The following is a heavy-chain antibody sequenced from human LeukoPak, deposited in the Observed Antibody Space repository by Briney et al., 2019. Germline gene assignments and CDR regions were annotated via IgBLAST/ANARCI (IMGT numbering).Heavy chain of an antibody. CDR3: ARDHGGHFDY. V-gene: IGHV4-59*01. CDR2: IYYSGST. CDR1: GGSISSYY. J-gene: IGHJ4*02. Sequence: SETLSLTCTVSGGSISSYYWSWIRQPPGKGLEWIGYIYYSGSTNYNPSLKSRVTISVDTSKNQFSLKLSSVTAADTAVYYCARDHGGHFDYWGQGTLVTVSS.